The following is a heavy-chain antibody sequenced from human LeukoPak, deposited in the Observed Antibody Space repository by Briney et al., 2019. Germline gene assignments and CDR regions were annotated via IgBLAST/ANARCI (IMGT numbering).Heavy chain of an antibody. CDR2: ITSNGAYT. CDR3: ARVKMGATVSDYYYYYMDV. J-gene: IGHJ6*03. D-gene: IGHD1-26*01. CDR1: GFTFSDYT. Sequence: GGSLRLSCAASGFTFSDYTIHWVRQAPGKRLQSVSAITSNGAYTHYADSVKGRFTISRDNSRNAVFLQMGGLRIEDMAVYYCARVKMGATVSDYYYYYMDVWGEGTTVTVSS. V-gene: IGHV3-64*02.